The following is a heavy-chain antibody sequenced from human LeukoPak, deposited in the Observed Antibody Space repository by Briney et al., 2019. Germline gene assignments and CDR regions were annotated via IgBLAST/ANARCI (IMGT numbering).Heavy chain of an antibody. CDR1: GFTFSSYS. J-gene: IGHJ4*02. CDR2: ISSSSSYI. D-gene: IGHD5-24*01. Sequence: GGSLRLSCAASGFTFSSYSMNWVRQAPGKGLEWVSSISSSSSYIYYADSVKGRFTISRDNAKNSLYLQMNSLRAEDTAVYYCARGDSEGGYNRGTDYWGQGTLVTVSS. V-gene: IGHV3-21*01. CDR3: ARGDSEGGYNRGTDY.